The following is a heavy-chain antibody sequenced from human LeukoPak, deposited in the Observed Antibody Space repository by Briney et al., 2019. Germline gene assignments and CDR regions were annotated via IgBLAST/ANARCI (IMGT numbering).Heavy chain of an antibody. Sequence: SETLSLTCTVSGGSISSYYWSWIRQPPGKGLEWIGYIYYSGSTNYNPSLKSRVTISVDTSKSQFSLKLSSVAAADTAVYYCARSDYYDSSGYYDYWGQGTLVTVSS. CDR2: IYYSGST. D-gene: IGHD3-22*01. CDR1: GGSISSYY. CDR3: ARSDYYDSSGYYDY. J-gene: IGHJ4*02. V-gene: IGHV4-59*01.